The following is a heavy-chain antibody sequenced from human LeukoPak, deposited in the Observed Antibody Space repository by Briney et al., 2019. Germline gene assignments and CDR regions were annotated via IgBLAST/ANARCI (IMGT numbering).Heavy chain of an antibody. CDR3: AKGGYSSSPLHY. D-gene: IGHD6-13*01. J-gene: IGHJ4*02. CDR2: ISGSGGST. Sequence: GGSLRLSRAASGFTFNTYAMSWVRQAPGKGLEWVSAISGSGGSTYYADSVKGRFTISRDNSKNTLYLQMNSLRAEDTAVYYCAKGGYSSSPLHYWGQGTLVTVSS. CDR1: GFTFNTYA. V-gene: IGHV3-23*01.